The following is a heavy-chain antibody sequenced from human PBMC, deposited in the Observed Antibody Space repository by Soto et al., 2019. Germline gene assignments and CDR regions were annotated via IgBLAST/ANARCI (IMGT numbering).Heavy chain of an antibody. Sequence: GGSLRLSCAASGFTFGDYFMSWIRQAPGKGLEWVSYISSSGATIYYGDSMRGRFTISRDNDKNSLYLQMNSLRAEDTAVHDCARENRLSCYCTSTRCPFDWWGQGIQVTGFS. CDR2: ISSSGATI. CDR1: GFTFGDYF. V-gene: IGHV3-11*01. CDR3: ARENRLSCYCTSTRCPFDW. J-gene: IGHJ4*02. D-gene: IGHD2-2*01.